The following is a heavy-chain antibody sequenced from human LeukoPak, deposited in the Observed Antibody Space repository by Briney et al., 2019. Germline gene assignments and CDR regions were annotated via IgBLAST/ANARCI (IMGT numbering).Heavy chain of an antibody. D-gene: IGHD3-22*01. CDR1: GFTFSSYG. Sequence: GRSLRLSCAASGFTFSSYGMHWVRQAPGKGLEWVAVIWYDVSNKYYADSVKGRFTISRDNSKNTLYLQMNSLRAEDTAVYYCAREVGISMIVSEPGFDYWGQGTLVTVSS. CDR2: IWYDVSNK. J-gene: IGHJ4*02. CDR3: AREVGISMIVSEPGFDY. V-gene: IGHV3-33*01.